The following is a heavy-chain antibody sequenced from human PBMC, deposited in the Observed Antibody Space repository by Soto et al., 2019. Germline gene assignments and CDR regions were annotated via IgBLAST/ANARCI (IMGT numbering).Heavy chain of an antibody. CDR2: IIPRSAKS. CDR1: GGTFSRYS. CDR3: AREGLVLVPTTVNSDYYYYAMDV. Sequence: ASVKVSCKASGGTFSRYSITWVRQAPGHGLEWVGGIIPRSAKSNYAQKFEGRVTITADESTSTAYMELSSLRSDDTAVYYCAREGLVLVPTTVNSDYYYYAMDVWGQGTTVTVSS. J-gene: IGHJ6*02. V-gene: IGHV1-69*13. D-gene: IGHD2-2*01.